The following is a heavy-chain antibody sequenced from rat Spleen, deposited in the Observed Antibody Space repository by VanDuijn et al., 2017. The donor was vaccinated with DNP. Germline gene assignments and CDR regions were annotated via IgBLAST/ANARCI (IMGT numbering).Heavy chain of an antibody. D-gene: IGHD1-1*01. CDR3: ARHHYSGFDY. CDR2: ITGSGGST. J-gene: IGHJ2*01. V-gene: IGHV5-31*01. Sequence: EVQLVESGGDLVQPGRSLKVSCVVSGFTFNNYWMTWIRQVPGKGLEWVAAITGSGGSTYYPDSVKGRFTISRNVAKSTLYLQMNSLRSEDMATYYCARHHYSGFDYWGQGVMVTVSS. CDR1: GFTFNNYW.